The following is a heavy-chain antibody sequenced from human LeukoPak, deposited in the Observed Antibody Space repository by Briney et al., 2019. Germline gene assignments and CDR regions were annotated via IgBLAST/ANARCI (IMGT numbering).Heavy chain of an antibody. CDR1: EFTVSTNY. V-gene: IGHV3-53*05. CDR3: AKDSGKTGTKWVDYFDY. CDR2: IYSGGST. Sequence: GGSLRLSCVASEFTVSTNYLNWVRQAPGKGLEWVSIIYSGGSTYYADSVKGRFTISRDNSKNSLYLQMNSLRTEDTALYYCAKDSGKTGTKWVDYFDYWGKGPLVPVSS. J-gene: IGHJ4*02. D-gene: IGHD1-1*01.